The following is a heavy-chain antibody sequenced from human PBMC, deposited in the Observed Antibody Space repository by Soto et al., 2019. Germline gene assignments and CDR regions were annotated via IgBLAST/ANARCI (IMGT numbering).Heavy chain of an antibody. Sequence: GSLRLSCTASGFTFSDYWMHWVRPAPGKWLVCVSRIYSDGNSTIYADSAKGRFTISRDNAKNTLYLQMNSLRAEDTAVDYCARDSHYNMYAWGQGSTVTVSS. CDR3: ARDSHYNMYA. J-gene: IGHJ6*03. V-gene: IGHV3-74*01. CDR2: IYSDGNST. CDR1: GFTFSDYW.